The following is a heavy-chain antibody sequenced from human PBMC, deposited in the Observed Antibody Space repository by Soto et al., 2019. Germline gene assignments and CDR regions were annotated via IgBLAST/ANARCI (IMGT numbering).Heavy chain of an antibody. CDR3: ARGPNYYDSSGYSDAFDI. V-gene: IGHV3-23*01. CDR1: GFTFRSYA. D-gene: IGHD3-22*01. J-gene: IGHJ3*02. CDR2: LLRSGGST. Sequence: PGGSLRLSCAASGFTFRSYAMSWARQAPGKGLEWVSSLLRSGGSTYYADSVKGRFTISRDNSKNTLYLQMNSLRAEDTAVYYCARGPNYYDSSGYSDAFDIWGQGTMVTVSS.